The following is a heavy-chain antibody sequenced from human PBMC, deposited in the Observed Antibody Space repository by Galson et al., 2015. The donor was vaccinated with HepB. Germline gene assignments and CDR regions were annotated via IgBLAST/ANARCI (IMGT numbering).Heavy chain of an antibody. CDR3: ARVPFWCSSTSCYAPDDYYYYGMDV. J-gene: IGHJ6*02. D-gene: IGHD2-2*01. V-gene: IGHV1-18*04. CDR1: GYTFTSYG. Sequence: SVKVSCKASGYTFTSYGISWVRQAPGQGLEWMGWISAYNGNTNYAQRLQGRVTMTTDTSTSTAYMELRSLRSDDTAVYYCARVPFWCSSTSCYAPDDYYYYGMDVWGQGTTVTVSS. CDR2: ISAYNGNT.